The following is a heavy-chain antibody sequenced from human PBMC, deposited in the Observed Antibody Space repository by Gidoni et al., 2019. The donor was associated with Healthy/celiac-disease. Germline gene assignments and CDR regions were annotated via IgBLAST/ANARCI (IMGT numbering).Heavy chain of an antibody. Sequence: EVQLVESGGVLVQPGGSLRLSCAASGFTFSSYSMNWVRQAQGKGLEWVSYISSRSSTIYYADSVKGRFTMSRDNAKNSLYLQMNSLRDEDTAAYDCARDRQYDFWIFDPWGQGTLVTVSS. V-gene: IGHV3-48*02. CDR2: ISSRSSTI. D-gene: IGHD3-3*01. J-gene: IGHJ5*02. CDR1: GFTFSSYS. CDR3: ARDRQYDFWIFDP.